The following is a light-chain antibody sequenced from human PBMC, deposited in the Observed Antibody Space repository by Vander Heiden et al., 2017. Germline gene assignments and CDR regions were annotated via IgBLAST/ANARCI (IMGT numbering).Light chain of an antibody. J-gene: IGKJ2*01. CDR1: QSLGHSDGNTY. CDR3: LQITHWPFT. Sequence: VAMTQSPLSLPVTRRQPASIPWRSRQSLGHSDGNTYLNWFHQRPGKAPRRLIYEVSNRDSGVPDRFSGSGSGTDFTLKISGMEAEDVGFYFCLQITHWPFTFGQGTKLEIK. CDR2: EVS. V-gene: IGKV2-30*02.